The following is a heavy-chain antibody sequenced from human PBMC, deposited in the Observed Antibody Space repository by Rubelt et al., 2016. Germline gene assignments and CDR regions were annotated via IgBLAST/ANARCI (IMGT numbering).Heavy chain of an antibody. CDR2: INAGNGHT. CDR3: ARPGIQVGL. J-gene: IGHJ4*02. CDR1: GYTFTSYS. D-gene: IGHD5-18*01. Sequence: QVQLVQSGAEVKKPGASVKISCKASGYTFTSYSIHWVRQAPGQRLEWMGWINAGNGHTKYSQKFQGRVTITRDTAASTAYMELSSLISEDTAVYYGARPGIQVGLWGQGTLVTVSS. V-gene: IGHV1-3*01.